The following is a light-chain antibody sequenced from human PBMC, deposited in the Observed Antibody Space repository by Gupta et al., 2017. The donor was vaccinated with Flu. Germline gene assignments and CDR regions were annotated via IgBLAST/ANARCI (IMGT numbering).Light chain of an antibody. CDR1: QTITNS. CDR2: GTS. CDR3: QQSHDTPYA. V-gene: IGKV1-39*01. Sequence: EIQVTQSPSSLSASVGDRVTMTCRTSQTITNSLNWYQQKSGEAPKLLIYGTSSLQGGVPSRFSGSGSGTDFTLTIKELQPEDFATYFCQQSHDTPYAFGQGTRLEIK. J-gene: IGKJ2*01.